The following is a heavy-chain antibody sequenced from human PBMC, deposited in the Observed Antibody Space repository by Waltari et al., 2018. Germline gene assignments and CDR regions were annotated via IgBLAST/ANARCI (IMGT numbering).Heavy chain of an antibody. CDR3: ARSRVYCGGDCYSYWYFDL. V-gene: IGHV5-51*01. J-gene: IGHJ2*01. CDR2: IYPGDSDT. D-gene: IGHD2-21*02. Sequence: EVQLVQSGAEVKKPGESLKISCKGSGYSFTSYWIGWVSQMPGKGLEWMGIIYPGDSDTRYSPSFQGQVTISADKSISTAYLQWSSLKASDTAMYYCARSRVYCGGDCYSYWYFDLWGRGTLVTVSS. CDR1: GYSFTSYW.